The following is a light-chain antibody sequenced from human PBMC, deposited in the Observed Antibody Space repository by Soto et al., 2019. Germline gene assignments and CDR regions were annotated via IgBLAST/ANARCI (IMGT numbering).Light chain of an antibody. CDR2: RNN. CDR3: TGWDDSLSGGV. Sequence: QSVLTQPPSASGTPGQRVTISCSGRSSNIGKNYVYWYQQLPGTAPKLLIYRNNQRPSGVPDRFSGSKSGTSASLAISGLRSEDEADDHCTGWDDSLSGGVFGGGTKLTVL. J-gene: IGLJ3*02. V-gene: IGLV1-47*01. CDR1: SSNIGKNY.